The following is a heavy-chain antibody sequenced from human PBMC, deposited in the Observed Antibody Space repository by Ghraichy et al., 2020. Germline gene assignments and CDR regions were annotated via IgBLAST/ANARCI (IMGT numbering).Heavy chain of an antibody. Sequence: SETLSLTCTVSGGSINSGDYYWSWIRQHPARGLEWIGYIYYSRSTHYNPSLKGRLTISMDTSKNHFSLQLTSVTAADTALYYCARERGLELSGSYYGLDVWGRGTTVSVSS. J-gene: IGHJ6*02. CDR1: GGSINSGDYY. CDR3: ARERGLELSGSYYGLDV. D-gene: IGHD1-7*01. CDR2: IYYSRST. V-gene: IGHV4-31*03.